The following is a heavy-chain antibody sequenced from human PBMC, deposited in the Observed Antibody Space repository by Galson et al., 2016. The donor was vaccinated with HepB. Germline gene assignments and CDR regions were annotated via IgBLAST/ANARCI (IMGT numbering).Heavy chain of an antibody. D-gene: IGHD2-2*01. CDR1: GFTFSGYW. V-gene: IGHV3-7*03. Sequence: SLRLSCAASGFTFSGYWMTWVRQAPGKGLEWVANIKQDGSEKYYVDSVNGRFTISRDNSKNTLYLQMNSLRAEDTALYFCAKCRSSDSTSCPNYWGQGTLVTVSS. CDR3: AKCRSSDSTSCPNY. CDR2: IKQDGSEK. J-gene: IGHJ4*02.